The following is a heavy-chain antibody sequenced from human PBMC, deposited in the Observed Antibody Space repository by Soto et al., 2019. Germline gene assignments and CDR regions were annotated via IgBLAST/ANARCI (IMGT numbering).Heavy chain of an antibody. D-gene: IGHD6-13*01. J-gene: IGHJ6*02. CDR2: INPNSGGT. CDR3: ARGTYSSSPGYYYYGMDV. CDR1: GYTFTGYY. V-gene: IGHV1-2*04. Sequence: ASVKVSCKASGYTFTGYYMHWVRQAPGQGLEWMGWINPNSGGTNYAQKFQGWVTMTRDTSISTAYMELSRLRSDDTAVYYCARGTYSSSPGYYYYGMDVGGQETTVTVSS.